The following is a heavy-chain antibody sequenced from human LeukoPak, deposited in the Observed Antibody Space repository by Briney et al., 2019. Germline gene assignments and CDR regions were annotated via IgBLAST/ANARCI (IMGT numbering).Heavy chain of an antibody. Sequence: NSGGSLRLSCAASGFTFSSYSMDWVRQAPGKGLEWVSSISSSSSYIYYADSVKGRFTISRDNAKNSLYLQMNSLRAEDTAVYYCARETGLGNYAFDYWGQGTLVTVSS. CDR1: GFTFSSYS. CDR3: ARETGLGNYAFDY. CDR2: ISSSSSYI. D-gene: IGHD4-4*01. J-gene: IGHJ4*02. V-gene: IGHV3-21*01.